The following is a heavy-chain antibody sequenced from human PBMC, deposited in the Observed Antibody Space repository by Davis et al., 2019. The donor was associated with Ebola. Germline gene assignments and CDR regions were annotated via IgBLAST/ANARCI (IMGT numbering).Heavy chain of an antibody. J-gene: IGHJ4*02. CDR2: ISSSSSYT. CDR1: GFTFSSYA. Sequence: GESLKISCAASGFTFSSYAMHWVRQAPGKGLEWVSCISSSSSYTNYADSVKGRFTISRDNSKNTLYLQMNSLRAEDTAVYYCAKDWVAAGWGFDYWGQGTLVTVSS. CDR3: AKDWVAAGWGFDY. V-gene: IGHV3-21*05. D-gene: IGHD6-13*01.